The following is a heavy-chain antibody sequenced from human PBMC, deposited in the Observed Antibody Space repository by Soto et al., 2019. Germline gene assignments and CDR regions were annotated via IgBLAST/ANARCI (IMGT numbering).Heavy chain of an antibody. CDR1: GGSFSGYY. CDR2: INHSGST. J-gene: IGHJ4*02. Sequence: SETLSLTCAVYGGSFSGYYWSWIRQPPGKGLEWIGEINHSGSTNYNPSLKSRVTISVDTSKNQFSLKLSSVTAADTAVYYCARGPNPTYYYDSSGSVDYWGQGTLVTVSS. V-gene: IGHV4-34*01. CDR3: ARGPNPTYYYDSSGSVDY. D-gene: IGHD3-22*01.